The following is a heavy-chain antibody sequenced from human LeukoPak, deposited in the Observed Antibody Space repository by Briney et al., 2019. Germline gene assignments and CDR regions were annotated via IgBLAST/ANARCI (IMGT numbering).Heavy chain of an antibody. D-gene: IGHD3-22*01. CDR2: IRGSSSSI. CDR3: ARDLDGSGYKFDY. J-gene: IGHJ4*02. CDR1: GFTFSSYS. V-gene: IGHV3-48*04. Sequence: GGSLRLSCAASGFTFSSYSMNWARQAPGRGLEWVSYIRGSSSSIYYADSVKGRFTISRDNPKNSLYLQMNSLRAEDTAVYYCARDLDGSGYKFDYWGQGTLVTVSS.